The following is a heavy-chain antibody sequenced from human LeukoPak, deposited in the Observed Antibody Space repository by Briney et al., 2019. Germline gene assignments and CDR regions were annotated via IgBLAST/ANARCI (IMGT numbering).Heavy chain of an antibody. V-gene: IGHV3-74*01. CDR1: GFTFSSYW. D-gene: IGHD1-26*01. J-gene: IGHJ4*02. Sequence: GGSLRLSCAASGFTFSSYWMHWVRQAPGKGLVWVSRIDTDGSFTSYADSVRGRFTISRDNAKNTLYLQMSSLRAEDTAVYYCIRGTAGAPGNDYWGQGTLVTVSS. CDR2: IDTDGSFT. CDR3: IRGTAGAPGNDY.